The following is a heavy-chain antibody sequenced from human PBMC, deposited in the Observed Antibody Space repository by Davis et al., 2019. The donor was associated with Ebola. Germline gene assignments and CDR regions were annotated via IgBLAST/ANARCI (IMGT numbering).Heavy chain of an antibody. CDR3: ARGPIAAAGDLYYYYGMDV. V-gene: IGHV4-34*01. D-gene: IGHD6-13*01. CDR2: INHSGST. CDR1: GGSFSGYY. J-gene: IGHJ6*02. Sequence: SETLSLTCAVYGGSFSGYYWSWIRQPPGKGLEWIGEINHSGSTNYNPSLKSRVTISVDTSKNQFSLKLSSVTAADTAVYYCARGPIAAAGDLYYYYGMDVWGQGTTVTVSS.